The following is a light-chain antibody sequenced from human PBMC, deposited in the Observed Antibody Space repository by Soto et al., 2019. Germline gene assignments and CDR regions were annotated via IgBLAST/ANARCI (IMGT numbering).Light chain of an antibody. Sequence: QSVLTQPPSASGTPGQRVTISCSGSSSNIGGNTVNWFQQLPGTAPKLLIYTNDQRPSGVPDRFSGSKSGTSASLAISGLWSEDEADYYCAAWDDSLKGVVFGGGTKLTVL. V-gene: IGLV1-44*01. CDR3: AAWDDSLKGVV. CDR1: SSNIGGNT. CDR2: TND. J-gene: IGLJ2*01.